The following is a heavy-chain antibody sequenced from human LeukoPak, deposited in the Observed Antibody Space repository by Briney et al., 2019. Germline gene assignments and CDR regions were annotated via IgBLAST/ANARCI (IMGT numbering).Heavy chain of an antibody. CDR3: ARVIVVVPAAIKAGWFDP. D-gene: IGHD2-2*01. Sequence: SETLSLTCAVYGGSFSGYYWSWIRRPPGKGLEWIGEINHSGSTNYNPSLKSRVTISVDTSKNQFSLKLSSVTAADTAVYYCARVIVVVPAAIKAGWFDPWGQGTLVTVSS. V-gene: IGHV4-34*01. CDR2: INHSGST. J-gene: IGHJ5*02. CDR1: GGSFSGYY.